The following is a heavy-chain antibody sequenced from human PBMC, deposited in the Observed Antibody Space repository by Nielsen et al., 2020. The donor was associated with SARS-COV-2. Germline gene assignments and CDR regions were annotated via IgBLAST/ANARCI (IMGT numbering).Heavy chain of an antibody. Sequence: GGSLRLSCAAPGLTVSTHYISWVRQTPGKGLEWVSGINWNGGSTGYADSVKGRFTISRDNAKNSLYLQMNSLRAEDTALYYCASDDAFDIWGQGTMVTVSS. V-gene: IGHV3-20*04. CDR3: ASDDAFDI. CDR1: GLTVSTHY. J-gene: IGHJ3*02. CDR2: INWNGGST.